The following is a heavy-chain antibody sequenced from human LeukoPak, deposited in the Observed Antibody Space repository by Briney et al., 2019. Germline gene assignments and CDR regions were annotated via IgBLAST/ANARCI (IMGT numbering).Heavy chain of an antibody. Sequence: SGGSLRLSCAASGFTFSNYAMSWVRQAPGKGLEWVSSISPDSGCIYYADSVKGRFTISRDNAENSLFLQMNSLGAEDTAVYYCAPFSAVTHYYFDYWGQGTLVTVSS. D-gene: IGHD6-13*01. CDR1: GFTFSNYA. V-gene: IGHV3-21*01. CDR3: APFSAVTHYYFDY. CDR2: ISPDSGCI. J-gene: IGHJ4*02.